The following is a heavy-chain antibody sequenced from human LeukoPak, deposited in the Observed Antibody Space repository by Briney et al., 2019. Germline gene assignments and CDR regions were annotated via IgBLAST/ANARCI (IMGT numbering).Heavy chain of an antibody. V-gene: IGHV4-34*01. CDR3: ARGPRGPFVVVPAAIRSHYYYGMDV. CDR1: GGSFSGYY. J-gene: IGHJ6*02. CDR2: INHSGST. D-gene: IGHD2-2*02. Sequence: SETLSLTCAVYGGSFSGYYWSWIRQPPGKGLEWIGEINHSGSTNYNPSLKSRVTISVDTSKNQFSLKLSFVTAADTAVYYCARGPRGPFVVVPAAIRSHYYYGMDVWGQGTTVTVSS.